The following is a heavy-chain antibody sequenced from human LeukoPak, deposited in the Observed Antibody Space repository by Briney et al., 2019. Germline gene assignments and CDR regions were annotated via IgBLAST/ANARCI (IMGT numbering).Heavy chain of an antibody. CDR2: IFPDDSDT. V-gene: IGHV5-51*01. J-gene: IGHJ4*02. D-gene: IGHD3-3*01. CDR3: AILLASGGRFFES. CDR1: GYTFDAYW. Sequence: GESLKISCKGSGYTFDAYWIGWVRRMPGKGLEWMGSIFPDDSDTTYNPSFQDQVTMSADKSIGAAYLQWSSLEASDTGMYYCAILLASGGRFFESWGQGTLVTVSS.